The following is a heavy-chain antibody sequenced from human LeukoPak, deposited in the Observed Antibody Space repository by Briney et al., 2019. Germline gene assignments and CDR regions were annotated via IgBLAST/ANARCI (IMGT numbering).Heavy chain of an antibody. CDR2: ISYDGSNK. Sequence: GGSLRLSCAASGFTFSSYWMSWVRQAPGKGLEWVAVISYDGSNKYYADSVKGRFTISRDNSKNTLYLQMNSLKTEDTAVYYCTSTYYYDSSGYYPFDYWGQGTLVTVSS. CDR1: GFTFSSYW. J-gene: IGHJ4*02. D-gene: IGHD3-22*01. V-gene: IGHV3-30-3*01. CDR3: TSTYYYDSSGYYPFDY.